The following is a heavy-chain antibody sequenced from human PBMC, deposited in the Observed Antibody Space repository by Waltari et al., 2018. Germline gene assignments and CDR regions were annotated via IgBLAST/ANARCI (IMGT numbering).Heavy chain of an antibody. CDR3: ARGVRGRYYYYYYMDV. V-gene: IGHV4-34*01. CDR1: GGSFSGYY. J-gene: IGHJ6*03. D-gene: IGHD3-10*01. CDR2: INHSGST. Sequence: QVQLQQWGAGLLKPSETPSLTCAVYGGSFSGYYWSWIRQPPGKGLEWIGEINHSGSTNYNPSLKSRVTISVDTSKNQFSLKLSSVTAADTAVYYCARGVRGRYYYYYYMDVWGKGTTVTVSS.